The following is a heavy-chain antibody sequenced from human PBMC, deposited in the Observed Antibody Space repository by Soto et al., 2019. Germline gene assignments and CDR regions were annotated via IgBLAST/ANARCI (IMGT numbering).Heavy chain of an antibody. CDR1: GFTFGDYA. D-gene: IGHD6-19*01. J-gene: IGHJ5*02. Sequence: EVQLVESGGGLVKPGRSLRLSCTASGFTFGDYAMSWFRQAPGKGLEWVGFIRSKAYGGTTEYAASVKGRFTISRDDSKSIAYLQMNSLKTEDTAVYYCTRVGPSIAVAEYNWFDPWGQGTLVTVSS. CDR3: TRVGPSIAVAEYNWFDP. CDR2: IRSKAYGGTT. V-gene: IGHV3-49*05.